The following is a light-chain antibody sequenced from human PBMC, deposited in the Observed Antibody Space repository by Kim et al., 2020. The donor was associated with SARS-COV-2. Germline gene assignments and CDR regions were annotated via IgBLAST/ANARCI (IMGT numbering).Light chain of an antibody. CDR3: QHFRPFSWT. Sequence: ASRGDSVTITCRARQRSSVSWAWYQQKPGKAPSLHIFDAYDLEVGVPSRLRGRGSGTAFTLNLSSLQPDDFATYYCQHFRPFSWTFGQGTKVDIK. CDR1: QRSSVS. V-gene: IGKV1-5*01. CDR2: DAY. J-gene: IGKJ1*01.